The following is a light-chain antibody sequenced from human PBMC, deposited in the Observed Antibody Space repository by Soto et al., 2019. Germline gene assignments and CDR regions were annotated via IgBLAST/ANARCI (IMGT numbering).Light chain of an antibody. CDR1: HSVTNW. CDR2: KAS. CDR3: QQYNSYSPPWT. V-gene: IGKV1-5*03. Sequence: DIQMTQSPSTLSASVGDRVTITCRASHSVTNWLAWYQQKPGKAPKLLIYKASSLESGVPSRFSGSGFGTEFTLTISSLQPDDFATYYCQQYNSYSPPWTFGQGTEVEIK. J-gene: IGKJ1*01.